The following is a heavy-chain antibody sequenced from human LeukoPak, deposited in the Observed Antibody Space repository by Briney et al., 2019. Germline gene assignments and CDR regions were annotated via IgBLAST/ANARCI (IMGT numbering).Heavy chain of an antibody. D-gene: IGHD2-2*02. Sequence: ASVKVSCKASGYTFTSYGISWVRQAPGQGLEWMGWISAYNGNTNYAQKLQGRVTMTTDTSTSTAYMELRSLRSDGTAVYYCARGRVVPAAILVYYYYYMDVWGKGTTVTVSS. CDR3: ARGRVVPAAILVYYYYYMDV. CDR2: ISAYNGNT. J-gene: IGHJ6*03. V-gene: IGHV1-18*01. CDR1: GYTFTSYG.